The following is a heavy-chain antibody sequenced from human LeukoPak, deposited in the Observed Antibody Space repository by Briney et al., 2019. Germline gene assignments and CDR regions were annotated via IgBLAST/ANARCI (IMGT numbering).Heavy chain of an antibody. CDR1: GYTFTGYY. CDR3: ARHASSGYYSEFDY. Sequence: ASVKVSCKASGYTFTGYYIHWVRQAPGQGLEWMGWINPNSGGTNYAQKFQGRVTMTRDTSISTAYMELSRLRSDDTAVYYCARHASSGYYSEFDYWGQGTLVTVSS. D-gene: IGHD3-22*01. J-gene: IGHJ4*02. V-gene: IGHV1-2*02. CDR2: INPNSGGT.